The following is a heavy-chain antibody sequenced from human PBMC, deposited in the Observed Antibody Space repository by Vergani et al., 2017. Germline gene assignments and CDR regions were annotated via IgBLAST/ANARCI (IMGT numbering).Heavy chain of an antibody. CDR1: GGSISSYY. V-gene: IGHV4-59*01. CDR3: ARGVRGIPRSGWYFDL. D-gene: IGHD3-10*01. CDR2: IYYSGST. J-gene: IGHJ2*01. Sequence: QVQLQESGPGLVKPSETLSLTCTVSGGSISSYYWSWIRQPPGKGLEWIGYIYYSGSTNYNPSLKSRVTISVDTSKNQFSLKLSSVTAADTAVSYCARGVRGIPRSGWYFDLGGRGTLVTVSS.